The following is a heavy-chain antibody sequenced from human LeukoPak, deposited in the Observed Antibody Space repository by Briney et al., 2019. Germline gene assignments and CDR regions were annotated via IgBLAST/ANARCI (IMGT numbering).Heavy chain of an antibody. Sequence: GGSLRLSCAASGFTFSSYAMSWVRQAPGKGLEAPGKGLEWVSTISASGHATYYSDSVRGRFTISRDNSKSTLHLQMDCLRAEDSALYYCAKWPEGATPKFHHWGQGTLVTVSS. J-gene: IGHJ4*02. CDR2: ISASGHAT. D-gene: IGHD1-26*01. CDR3: AKWPEGATPKFHH. V-gene: IGHV3-23*01. CDR1: GFTFSSYA.